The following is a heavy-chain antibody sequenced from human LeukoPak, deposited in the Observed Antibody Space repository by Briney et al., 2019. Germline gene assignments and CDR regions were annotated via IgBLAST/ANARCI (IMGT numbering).Heavy chain of an antibody. CDR2: IIPIFGIA. Sequence: SVKVSCKASGGTFISYAISWVRQAPGQGLEWMGRIIPIFGIANYAQKFQGRVTITADKSTSTAYMELSSLRSEDTAVYYCARTSRVVPAAGNNWFDPWGQGTLVTVSS. CDR3: ARTSRVVPAAGNNWFDP. V-gene: IGHV1-69*04. D-gene: IGHD2-2*01. J-gene: IGHJ5*02. CDR1: GGTFISYA.